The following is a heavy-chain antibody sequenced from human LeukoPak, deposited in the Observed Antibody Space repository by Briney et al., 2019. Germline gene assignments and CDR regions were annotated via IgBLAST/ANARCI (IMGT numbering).Heavy chain of an antibody. Sequence: GGSLTLSCAASGFTFSSYGMHWVRQAPGRGLEWGATLSGSGAGTYYSDSVQGRFTISRDNSKRTLFLQMNSLTAEDTAVYYCARDNTYCSGSRCYDRFDYWGQGTLVTVSS. J-gene: IGHJ4*02. D-gene: IGHD2-15*01. V-gene: IGHV3-23*01. CDR2: LSGSGAGT. CDR3: ARDNTYCSGSRCYDRFDY. CDR1: GFTFSSYG.